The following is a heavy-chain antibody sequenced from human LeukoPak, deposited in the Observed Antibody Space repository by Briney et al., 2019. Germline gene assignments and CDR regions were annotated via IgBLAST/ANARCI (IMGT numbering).Heavy chain of an antibody. CDR1: GFTFSSYE. J-gene: IGHJ4*02. V-gene: IGHV3-48*03. Sequence: PGGSLRLSCAASGFTFSSYEMNWVRQAPGKGLEWVSYISSSGSTIYYADSVKGRFTISRDNAKNSLYLQMNNLRAEDTAVYYCARDRLGYCSGGSCYRIYWGQGTLVTVSS. D-gene: IGHD2-15*01. CDR3: ARDRLGYCSGGSCYRIY. CDR2: ISSSGSTI.